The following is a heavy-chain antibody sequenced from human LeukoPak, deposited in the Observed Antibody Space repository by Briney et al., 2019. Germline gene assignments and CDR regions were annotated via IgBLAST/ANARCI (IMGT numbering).Heavy chain of an antibody. J-gene: IGHJ4*02. CDR1: GDSISSGSYF. Sequence: PSETLSLTCTVSGDSISSGSYFWTWIRQPAGKGLEWIGHIYTSGSTNYNPSLKSRVTISVDTSKNQFSLKLSSVTAADTAVYYCASAPYQWEHDYSLDYWGQGTLVTVSS. CDR2: IYTSGST. V-gene: IGHV4-61*09. D-gene: IGHD1-26*01. CDR3: ASAPYQWEHDYSLDY.